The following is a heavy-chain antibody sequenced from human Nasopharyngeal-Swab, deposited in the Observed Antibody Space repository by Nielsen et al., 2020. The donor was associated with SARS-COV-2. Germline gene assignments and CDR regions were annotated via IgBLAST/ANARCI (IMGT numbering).Heavy chain of an antibody. CDR3: ASSPGIAAPTGMDV. J-gene: IGHJ6*02. CDR1: GFTFPDYA. Sequence: GESLKISCSASGFTFPDYAMHWVRQAPGKGLEWVAVISYDGSNKYYADSVKGRFTISRDNSKNTLYLQMNSLRAEDTAVYYCASSPGIAAPTGMDVWGQGTTVTVSS. V-gene: IGHV3-30*04. D-gene: IGHD6-13*01. CDR2: ISYDGSNK.